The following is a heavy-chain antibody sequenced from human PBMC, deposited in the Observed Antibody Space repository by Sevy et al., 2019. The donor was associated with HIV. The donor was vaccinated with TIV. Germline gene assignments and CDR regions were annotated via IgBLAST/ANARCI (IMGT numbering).Heavy chain of an antibody. D-gene: IGHD1-26*01. CDR3: AVGEGFFLY. Sequence: GGSLRLSCAASRFAFSCYAVHWVRQAPGKGLEWVAFISHDGTNTDYAASVKGRFTISRDNSRNTLHLDISSLRVEDQAVYYCAVGEGFFLYWGQGTLVTVSS. CDR2: ISHDGTNT. CDR1: RFAFSCYA. J-gene: IGHJ4*02. V-gene: IGHV3-30*14.